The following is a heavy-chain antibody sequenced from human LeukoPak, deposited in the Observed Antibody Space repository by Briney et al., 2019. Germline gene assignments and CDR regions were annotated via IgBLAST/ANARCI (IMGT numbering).Heavy chain of an antibody. Sequence: PSETLSLTCTVSGGSISGYYWTWIRQPAGEGLEWIGYTHSSGSTNYNPSLKGRVTMTLDTSKNQVSLRLTSVTAADTAVYYCTRVCSSCRGSFDLWDQGTMVTVSS. D-gene: IGHD3-10*01. CDR3: TRVCSSCRGSFDL. CDR1: GGSISGYY. J-gene: IGHJ3*01. V-gene: IGHV4-4*07. CDR2: THSSGST.